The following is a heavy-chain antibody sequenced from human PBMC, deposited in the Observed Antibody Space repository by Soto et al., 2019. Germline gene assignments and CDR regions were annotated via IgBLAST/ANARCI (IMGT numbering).Heavy chain of an antibody. CDR2: ISAYNGNT. Sequence: ASVKVSCKASGYTFTSYGISWVRQAPGQGLEWMGWISAYNGNTNYAQKLQGRVTMTTDTSTSTAYMELRGLRSDDTAVYYCARDRSYDILTGYYLSDAFDIWGQGTMVTVSS. J-gene: IGHJ3*02. CDR3: ARDRSYDILTGYYLSDAFDI. CDR1: GYTFTSYG. D-gene: IGHD3-9*01. V-gene: IGHV1-18*01.